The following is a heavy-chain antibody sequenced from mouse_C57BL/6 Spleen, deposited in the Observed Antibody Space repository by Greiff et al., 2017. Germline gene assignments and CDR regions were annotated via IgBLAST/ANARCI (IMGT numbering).Heavy chain of an antibody. D-gene: IGHD4-1*01. CDR3: ARHEGNWDEAWFAY. Sequence: EVKLMESGGGLVQPGESLTLSCESTEYEFPSHDMSWVRQTPEKRLELVAAINSDGGSTYYPDTMERRFIITRDNTKKTLYLQMSSLRSEDTALYDCARHEGNWDEAWFAYWGQGTLVTVSA. J-gene: IGHJ3*01. CDR2: INSDGGST. V-gene: IGHV5-2*01. CDR1: EYEFPSHD.